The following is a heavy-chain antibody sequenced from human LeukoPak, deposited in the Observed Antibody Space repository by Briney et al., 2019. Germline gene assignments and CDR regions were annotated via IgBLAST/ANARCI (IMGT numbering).Heavy chain of an antibody. Sequence: GGSLRLSCAASGFTFDDYAMHWVRQAPGKGLEWVSGISWNSGSIGYADSVKGRFTISRDNAKSSLYLQMNSLRAEDMALYYCAKSLRPDYDSSGYDYWGQGTLVTVSS. D-gene: IGHD3-22*01. CDR2: ISWNSGSI. CDR1: GFTFDDYA. CDR3: AKSLRPDYDSSGYDY. V-gene: IGHV3-9*03. J-gene: IGHJ4*02.